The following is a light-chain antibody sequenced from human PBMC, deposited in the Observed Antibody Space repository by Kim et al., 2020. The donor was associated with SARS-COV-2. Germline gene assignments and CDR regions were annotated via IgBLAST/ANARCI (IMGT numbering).Light chain of an antibody. CDR2: KAS. CDR1: QSISSW. Sequence: GSVGDRVTITCRASQSISSWLAWYQQKPGKAPKVLIYKASTLESGVPSRFSGSGSGTEFTLTISSLQPDDFAIYYCQQYNSYSLTFGGGTKVDIK. V-gene: IGKV1-5*03. J-gene: IGKJ4*01. CDR3: QQYNSYSLT.